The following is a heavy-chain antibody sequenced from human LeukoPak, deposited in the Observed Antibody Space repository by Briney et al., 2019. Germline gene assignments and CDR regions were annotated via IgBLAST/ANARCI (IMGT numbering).Heavy chain of an antibody. D-gene: IGHD2-15*01. CDR1: GFTFSSYS. CDR2: ISSSSSYI. CDR3: ARDLDPWTVVAATVDY. Sequence: KPGGSLRLSCAASGFTFSSYSMNWVRQAPGKGLEWVSSISSSSSYIYHADSVKGRFTISRDNAKNSLYLQMNSLRAEDTAVYYCARDLDPWTVVAATVDYWGQGTLVTVSS. J-gene: IGHJ4*02. V-gene: IGHV3-21*01.